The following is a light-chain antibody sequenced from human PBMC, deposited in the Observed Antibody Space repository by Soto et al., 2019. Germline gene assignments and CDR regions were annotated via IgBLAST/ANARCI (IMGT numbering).Light chain of an antibody. CDR3: AAWDDSLSGLV. V-gene: IGLV1-47*01. J-gene: IGLJ3*02. CDR1: SSNIGSNY. CDR2: RSN. Sequence: QTVVSQPPSASGTPGQTVTISCSGRSSNIGSNYVYWYQQVPGTAPKLLIRRSNERPSGVPDRFAASKSGTSASLAISGLRSEDEAEYYCAAWDDSLSGLVFGGGTKLTVL.